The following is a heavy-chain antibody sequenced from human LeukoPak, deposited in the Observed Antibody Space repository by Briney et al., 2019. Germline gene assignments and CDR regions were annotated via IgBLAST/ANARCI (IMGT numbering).Heavy chain of an antibody. J-gene: IGHJ4*02. CDR2: ISASGGST. CDR3: AKSLSGSPYYFDY. CDR1: GVTFTNYG. V-gene: IGHV3-23*01. Sequence: GGSLRLFCAVSGVTFTNYGMTWVRQAPGKGLEWVSDISASGGSTYYADSVKGRFTISRDDSKNALYLQMHSLRAEDTAVYYCAKSLSGSPYYFDYWGQGTLVTVSS. D-gene: IGHD6-13*01.